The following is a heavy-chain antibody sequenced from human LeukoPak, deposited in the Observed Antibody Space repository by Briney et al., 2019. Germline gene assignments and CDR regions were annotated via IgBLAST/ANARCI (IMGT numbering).Heavy chain of an antibody. D-gene: IGHD3-10*01. CDR3: AKTTSVYGSGDDYSDATNWFDP. Sequence: GGSLRLSCAASGFTFSSYGMHWVRQAPGKGLEWVAVISYDGSNKYYADSVKGRFTISRDNAKNSLYLQMNSLRAEDTAMYYCAKTTSVYGSGDDYSDATNWFDPWGQGTLVTVSS. CDR2: ISYDGSNK. J-gene: IGHJ5*02. V-gene: IGHV3-30*18. CDR1: GFTFSSYG.